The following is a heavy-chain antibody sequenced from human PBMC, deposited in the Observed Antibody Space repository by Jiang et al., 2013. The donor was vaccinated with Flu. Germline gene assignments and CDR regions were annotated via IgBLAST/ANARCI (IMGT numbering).Heavy chain of an antibody. Sequence: VQSGSELKKPGASVKVSCKASGYTFTSYAMNWVRQAPGQGLEWMGWINTNTGNPTYAQDSTGRFVFSLDTSVSTAYLQISSLKAEDTAVYYCARRRAGSTGDYDYYSGMDVWGQGTTVTVSS. CDR2: INTNTGNP. V-gene: IGHV7-4-1*02. CDR3: ARRRAGSTGDYDYYSGMDV. CDR1: GYTFTSYA. D-gene: IGHD4-17*01. J-gene: IGHJ6*02.